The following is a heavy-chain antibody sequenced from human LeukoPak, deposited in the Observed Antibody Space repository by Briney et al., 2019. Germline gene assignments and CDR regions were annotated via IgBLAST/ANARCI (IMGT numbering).Heavy chain of an antibody. V-gene: IGHV2-26*03. Sequence: ESGPTLGNPTETLTLTCTISGFSLSNAAMGVSYIRQPPGQALEWLAHIFSNDEKSYSTSLKRRLTISKDTSRSQVVLTMTNMDPVDTATYYCARILGGYTSSWPRSGPIDYWGQGTLVTVSS. J-gene: IGHJ4*02. D-gene: IGHD6-13*01. CDR1: GFSLSNAAMG. CDR3: ARILGGYTSSWPRSGPIDY. CDR2: IFSNDEK.